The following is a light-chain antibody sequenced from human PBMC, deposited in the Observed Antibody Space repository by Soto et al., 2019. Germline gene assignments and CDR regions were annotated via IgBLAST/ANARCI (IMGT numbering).Light chain of an antibody. Sequence: AIQLTQSASSLSASVGDRVSITCRASQGISSALAWYQHKPGKAPKILIYDASSLQSGVPSRFSGSESGTECTLTISSLQPADFATYYCQQLKTYPFTFGQGTRLEIK. V-gene: IGKV1-13*02. CDR1: QGISSA. CDR3: QQLKTYPFT. J-gene: IGKJ5*01. CDR2: DAS.